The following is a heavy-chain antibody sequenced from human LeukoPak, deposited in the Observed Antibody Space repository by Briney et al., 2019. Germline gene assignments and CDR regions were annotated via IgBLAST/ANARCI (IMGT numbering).Heavy chain of an antibody. V-gene: IGHV1-2*02. J-gene: IGHJ6*02. Sequence: ASAKVSCKASGYTFTGYYMHWVRQAPGQGLEWMGWINPNSGGTNYAQKFQGRVTMTRDTSISTAYMELSRLRSDDTAVYYCASEAVAGLSYYYGMDVWGQGTTVTVSS. CDR1: GYTFTGYY. CDR2: INPNSGGT. D-gene: IGHD6-19*01. CDR3: ASEAVAGLSYYYGMDV.